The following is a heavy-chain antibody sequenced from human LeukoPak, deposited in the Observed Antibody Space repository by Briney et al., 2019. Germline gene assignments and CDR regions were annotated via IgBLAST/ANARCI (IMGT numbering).Heavy chain of an antibody. CDR2: IDWNGGST. CDR3: ARVIVGATPNYYYYYMDV. D-gene: IGHD1-26*01. Sequence: PGGSLRLSCAASGFTFDDYGMSWVRQAPGKGLEWVSGIDWNGGSTGYADSVKGRFTISRDNAKNSLYLQMNSLRAEDTAVYYCARVIVGATPNYYYYYMDVWGKGTTVTISS. J-gene: IGHJ6*03. CDR1: GFTFDDYG. V-gene: IGHV3-20*04.